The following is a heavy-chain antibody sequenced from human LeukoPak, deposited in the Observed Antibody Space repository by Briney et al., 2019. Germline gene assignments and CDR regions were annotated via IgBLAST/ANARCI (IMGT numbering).Heavy chain of an antibody. V-gene: IGHV1-24*01. J-gene: IGHJ6*03. CDR2: FDPEDGET. CDR1: GYTLTELS. Sequence: ASVKVSCKVSGYTLTELSMHWVRQATGKGVERMGGFDPEDGETLYAQKFQGRVTMTEDTSTDTAYMELSRLRSEDTGVYYCATALPASGYYMDVWGKGTTVTVPS. CDR3: ATALPASGYYMDV. D-gene: IGHD3-10*01.